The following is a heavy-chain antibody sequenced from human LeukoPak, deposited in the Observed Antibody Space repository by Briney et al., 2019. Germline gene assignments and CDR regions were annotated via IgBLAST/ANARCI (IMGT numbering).Heavy chain of an antibody. CDR1: GGSFSGYY. J-gene: IGHJ4*02. CDR2: INRSGST. V-gene: IGHV4-34*01. CDR3: ARGTTLEMATVHFDY. Sequence: PSETLSLTCAVYGGSFSGYYWSWIRQPPGKGLEWIGEINRSGSTNYNPSLKSRVTISVDTSKNQFSLKLSSVTAADTAVYYCARGTTLEMATVHFDYWGQGTLVTVSS. D-gene: IGHD4-4*01.